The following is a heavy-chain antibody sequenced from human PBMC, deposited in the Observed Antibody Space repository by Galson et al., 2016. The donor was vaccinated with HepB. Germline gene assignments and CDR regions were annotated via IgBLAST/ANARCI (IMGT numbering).Heavy chain of an antibody. J-gene: IGHJ4*02. V-gene: IGHV2-5*02. CDR1: GFSLSDSGAG. CDR3: AHRTSSPVLRYFVFDY. Sequence: PALVKPTQTLTLTCTFSGFSLSDSGAGVGWIRQPPRKAPEWLALIYWDDDRLYSPSLKSRLTITKDTSKNQVVLTMTNMDPVDTATYYWAHRTSSPVLRYFVFDYWGQGTLVTVSS. D-gene: IGHD3-9*01. CDR2: IYWDDDR.